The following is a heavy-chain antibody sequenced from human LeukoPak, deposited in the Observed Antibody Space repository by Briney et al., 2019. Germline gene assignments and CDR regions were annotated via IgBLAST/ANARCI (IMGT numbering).Heavy chain of an antibody. D-gene: IGHD4-11*01. Sequence: GGSLRLSCAASGFTFSSYSMNWVRQAPGKGLEWVSYISSSSSTIYYADSVKGRFTISRDNAKNSLYLQMNSLRAEDTAVYYCARSTTVTTAYYYMDVWGKGTTVTVSS. CDR3: ARSTTVTTAYYYMDV. CDR2: ISSSSSTI. J-gene: IGHJ6*03. CDR1: GFTFSSYS. V-gene: IGHV3-48*01.